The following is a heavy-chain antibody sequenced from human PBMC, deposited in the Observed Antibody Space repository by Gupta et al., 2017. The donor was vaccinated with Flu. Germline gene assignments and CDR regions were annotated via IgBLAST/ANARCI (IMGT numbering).Heavy chain of an antibody. Sequence: EVQLEESGGGLVRPGGSLSLACAASGFTFGNFHVNWVRQAPGKGLECVSYISRAGSNTYYAASVRSRFTISRDNAENSLFLQMNYLRAEDTAVYYCARDEGATSRQSGMDVWGQGTAGAV. CDR3: ARDEGATSRQSGMDV. V-gene: IGHV3-21*01. J-gene: IGHJ6*02. D-gene: IGHD1-26*01. CDR2: ISRAGSNT. CDR1: GFTFGNFH.